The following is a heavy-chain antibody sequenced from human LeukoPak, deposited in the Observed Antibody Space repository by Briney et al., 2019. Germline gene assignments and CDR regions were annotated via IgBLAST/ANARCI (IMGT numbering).Heavy chain of an antibody. J-gene: IGHJ3*02. V-gene: IGHV3-23*01. CDR1: GFTFSSYA. Sequence: PGGSLRPSCAASGFTFSSYAMSWVRQAPGKGLEWVSAISGSGGSTYYADSVKGRFTISRDNSKNTLYLQMNSLRAEDTAVYYCAEDRKQWLVRDAFDIWGQGTMVTVSS. D-gene: IGHD6-19*01. CDR2: ISGSGGST. CDR3: AEDRKQWLVRDAFDI.